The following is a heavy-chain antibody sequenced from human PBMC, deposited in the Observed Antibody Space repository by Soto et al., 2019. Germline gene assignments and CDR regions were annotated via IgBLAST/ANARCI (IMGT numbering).Heavy chain of an antibody. CDR1: GFTFRSYG. J-gene: IGHJ4*02. D-gene: IGHD3-10*01. Sequence: PVGLLRLCWAAFGFTFRSYGMHWVRQAPGKGLEWVAVIWYDGSNKYYADSVKGRFTISRDNSKNTLYLQMNSLRAEDTDVYYCAREMVLGSDYWGQGTLVTVSS. V-gene: IGHV3-33*01. CDR3: AREMVLGSDY. CDR2: IWYDGSNK.